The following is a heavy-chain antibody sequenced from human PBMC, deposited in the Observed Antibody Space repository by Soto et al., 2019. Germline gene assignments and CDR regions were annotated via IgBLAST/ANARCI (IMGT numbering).Heavy chain of an antibody. D-gene: IGHD4-17*01. CDR3: ARDSLLPTVTPGYYFDY. V-gene: IGHV4-30-4*01. Sequence: QVQLQESSPGLVKPSQTLSLTCTVSGGSISSGDYYWSWIRQPPGKGLEWIGYIYYSGSTYYNPSLKSRVTISVDTSKNQFSLKLSSVTAADTAVYYCARDSLLPTVTPGYYFDYWGQGTLVTVSS. J-gene: IGHJ4*02. CDR2: IYYSGST. CDR1: GGSISSGDYY.